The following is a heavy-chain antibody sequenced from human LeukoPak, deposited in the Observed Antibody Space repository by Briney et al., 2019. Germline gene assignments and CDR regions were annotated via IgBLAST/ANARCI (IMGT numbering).Heavy chain of an antibody. CDR3: ARQEGWLQSPNYFDY. CDR1: GYSFTSYW. Sequence: GESLKISCKGSGYSFTSYWIGWVRQMPGKGLEWMGIIYPGDSDTRYSPSFQGQVTISADKSISTAYLQWSSLKASDTVMYYCARQEGWLQSPNYFDYWGQGTLVTVSS. V-gene: IGHV5-51*01. CDR2: IYPGDSDT. D-gene: IGHD5-24*01. J-gene: IGHJ4*02.